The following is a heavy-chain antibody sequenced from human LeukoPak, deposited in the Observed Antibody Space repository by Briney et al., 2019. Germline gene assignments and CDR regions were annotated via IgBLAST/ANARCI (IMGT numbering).Heavy chain of an antibody. Sequence: SETLSLTCTVSGGSISSYYWSWIRQPPGKGLEWIGYIYYSGSTNYNPSLKSRVTISVDTSKNQFSLKLSSVTAADTAVYYCARKRYSSSWYFGYWGQGTLVTVSS. CDR2: IYYSGST. CDR3: ARKRYSSSWYFGY. J-gene: IGHJ4*02. V-gene: IGHV4-59*12. D-gene: IGHD6-13*01. CDR1: GGSISSYY.